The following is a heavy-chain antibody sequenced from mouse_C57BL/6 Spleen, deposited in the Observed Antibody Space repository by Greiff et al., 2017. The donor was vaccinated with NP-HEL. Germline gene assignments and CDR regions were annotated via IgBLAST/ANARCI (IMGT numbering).Heavy chain of an antibody. CDR2: INPSSGYT. D-gene: IGHD2-4*01. Sequence: VQLQESGAELARPGASVKMSCKASGYTFTSYTMHWVKQRPGQGLEWIGYINPSSGYTKYNQKFKDKATLTADKSSSTAYMQLSSLTSEESAVYYCARKGLNYDYDEDFAYWGQGTPLTVSS. J-gene: IGHJ2*01. CDR1: GYTFTSYT. V-gene: IGHV1-4*01. CDR3: ARKGLNYDYDEDFAY.